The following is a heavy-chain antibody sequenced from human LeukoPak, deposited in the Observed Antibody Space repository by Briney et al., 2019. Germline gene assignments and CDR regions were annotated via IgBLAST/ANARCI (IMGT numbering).Heavy chain of an antibody. CDR2: IYTSGST. CDR1: GGSISSYY. Sequence: PSETLSLTCTVSGGSISSYYWSWIRQPAGKGLEWIGRIYTSGSTNYNPSLKSRVTMSVDTSKNQFSLKLSSVTAADTAVYYCARDGYCSSTSCQLDYWGQGTLVTVSP. D-gene: IGHD2-2*01. J-gene: IGHJ4*02. V-gene: IGHV4-4*07. CDR3: ARDGYCSSTSCQLDY.